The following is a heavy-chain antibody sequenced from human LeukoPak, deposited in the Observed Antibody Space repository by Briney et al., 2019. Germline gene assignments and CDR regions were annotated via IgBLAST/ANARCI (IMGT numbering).Heavy chain of an antibody. CDR3: ARAPMGAAALY. Sequence: ASVKVSCKAPGYTFTNFDINWVRQAPGQGLEWMGWMNPVSGNAGSAQKFQGRVTLTRDTSISIAYMELSSLRSDDTAVYYCARAPMGAAALYWGQGTLVTVSS. CDR2: MNPVSGNA. J-gene: IGHJ4*02. V-gene: IGHV1-8*01. CDR1: GYTFTNFD. D-gene: IGHD6-13*01.